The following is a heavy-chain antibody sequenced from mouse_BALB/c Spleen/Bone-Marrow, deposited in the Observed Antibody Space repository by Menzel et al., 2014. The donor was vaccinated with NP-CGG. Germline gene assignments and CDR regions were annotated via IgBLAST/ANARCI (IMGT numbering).Heavy chain of an antibody. Sequence: EVQLQQSGAELVKPGASVKLSCTASGFNIKDTYMHWVKQRPEQGLEWIGRIDPANGNTEYDPKFQGKATITADTSSNTAYLQLSSLTSEDTAVYYCAMYYYGSSLFVYWGQGTLVTVSA. CDR2: IDPANGNT. CDR3: AMYYYGSSLFVY. J-gene: IGHJ3*01. V-gene: IGHV14-3*02. D-gene: IGHD1-1*01. CDR1: GFNIKDTY.